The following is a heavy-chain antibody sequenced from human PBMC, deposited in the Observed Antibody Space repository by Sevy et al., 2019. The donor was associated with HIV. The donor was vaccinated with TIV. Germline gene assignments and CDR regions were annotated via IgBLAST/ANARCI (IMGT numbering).Heavy chain of an antibody. J-gene: IGHJ5*02. CDR3: AKESIRGTYNWFDP. D-gene: IGHD3-10*01. CDR2: ISGSGGRT. Sequence: GGSLRLSCVASGFTLSSYGMSWVRQAPGEGLECVSDISGSGGRTYYADPVRGRFTISRDNSKNTLYLQMNSLRADDTAVYYCAKESIRGTYNWFDPWGQGTLVTVSS. V-gene: IGHV3-23*01. CDR1: GFTLSSYG.